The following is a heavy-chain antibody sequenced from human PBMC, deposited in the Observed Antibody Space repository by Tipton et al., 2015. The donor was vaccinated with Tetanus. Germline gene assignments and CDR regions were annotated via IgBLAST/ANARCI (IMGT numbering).Heavy chain of an antibody. Sequence: SLRLSCAGSGFTFGSSAMTWVRQAPGKGLEWVSRMNGDGSTTNYADSAKGRFTISRDNANNTVYLHMNSLRAEDTAVYYCARGGGIPYFDPPGALDVWGQGTTVAVSS. V-gene: IGHV3-74*01. CDR2: MNGDGSTT. CDR3: ARGGGIPYFDPPGALDV. J-gene: IGHJ6*02. CDR1: GFTFGSSA. D-gene: IGHD3-9*01.